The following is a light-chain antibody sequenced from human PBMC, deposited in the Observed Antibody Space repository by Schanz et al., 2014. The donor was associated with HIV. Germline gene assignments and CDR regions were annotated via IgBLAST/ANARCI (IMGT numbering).Light chain of an antibody. Sequence: EILLTQSPATLSVSPGERATLSCRASQSVSANLAWYQQKPGQAPRLLIYGASTRTTGIPARFSGSGSGTEFTLTISSLQSEDFAIYFCQQYDNWPLTFGGGTKVEFE. CDR1: QSVSAN. CDR2: GAS. V-gene: IGKV3-15*01. J-gene: IGKJ4*01. CDR3: QQYDNWPLT.